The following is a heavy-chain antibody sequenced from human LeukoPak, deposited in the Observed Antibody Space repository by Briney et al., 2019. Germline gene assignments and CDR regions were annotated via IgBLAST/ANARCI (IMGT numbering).Heavy chain of an antibody. CDR2: ISSDGSVT. V-gene: IGHV3-74*01. D-gene: IGHD5-24*01. CDR3: ASDVAYKFDH. J-gene: IGHJ4*02. Sequence: PGGSLRLSCAASGFPFSRDSMHWVRQSPGKGLVWLSRISSDGSVTNYADSVKGRFTISRDNAKNTLYLQMNSLRDEDTAVYYCASDVAYKFDHWGQGTLVTFSS. CDR1: GFPFSRDS.